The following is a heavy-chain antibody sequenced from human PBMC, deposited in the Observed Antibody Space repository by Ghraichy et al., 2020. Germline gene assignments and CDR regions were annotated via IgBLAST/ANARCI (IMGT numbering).Heavy chain of an antibody. Sequence: GESLNISCAASGFTFSSYGMHWVRQAPGKGLEWVAVISYDGSNKYYADSVKGRFTISRDNSKNTLYLQMNSLRAEDTAVYYCAKDLSIYGEGFDYWGQGTLVTVSS. CDR3: AKDLSIYGEGFDY. V-gene: IGHV3-30*18. J-gene: IGHJ4*02. D-gene: IGHD4-17*01. CDR2: ISYDGSNK. CDR1: GFTFSSYG.